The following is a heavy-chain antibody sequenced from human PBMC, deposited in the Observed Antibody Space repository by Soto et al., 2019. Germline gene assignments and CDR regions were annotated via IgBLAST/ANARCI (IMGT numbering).Heavy chain of an antibody. Sequence: QVQLVESGGGVVQPGKSLRLSCAASGFTFSTYGIHWVRQAPGKGLEWVALISYDGGSKYYGDSVKGRFIISRDNSHNTVSLQMNSLRADDTAVHFCAKEQLAMTVVVADYFDSWGQGTLVTVSS. CDR1: GFTFSTYG. CDR3: AKEQLAMTVVVADYFDS. D-gene: IGHD2-21*01. V-gene: IGHV3-30*18. CDR2: ISYDGGSK. J-gene: IGHJ4*02.